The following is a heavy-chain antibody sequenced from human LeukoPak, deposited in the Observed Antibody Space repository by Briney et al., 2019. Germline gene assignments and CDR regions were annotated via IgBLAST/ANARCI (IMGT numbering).Heavy chain of an antibody. V-gene: IGHV4-39*07. CDR1: GVSISSSSYY. J-gene: IGHJ4*02. Sequence: PSETLSLTCTVSGVSISSSSYYWGWIRQPPGKGLEWIGSIYYSGSTYYNPSLKSRVTISVDTSKNQFSLKLSSVTAADTAVYYCARASSRHQDPYYFDYWGQGTLVTVSS. D-gene: IGHD6-13*01. CDR3: ARASSRHQDPYYFDY. CDR2: IYYSGST.